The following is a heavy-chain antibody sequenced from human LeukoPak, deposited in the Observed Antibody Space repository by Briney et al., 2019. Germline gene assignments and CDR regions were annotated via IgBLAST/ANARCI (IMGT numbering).Heavy chain of an antibody. Sequence: PGRSLRLSCAASGFTFSSYGMHWVRQAPGKGLEWVAAISHDGSNKYYADSVKGRFTISRDNSKNTLYLQMNSLRAEDTAVYNCAKDGYDGSGAYIDYWGQGTLVTVSS. CDR1: GFTFSSYG. CDR3: AKDGYDGSGAYIDY. J-gene: IGHJ4*02. CDR2: ISHDGSNK. D-gene: IGHD3-22*01. V-gene: IGHV3-30*18.